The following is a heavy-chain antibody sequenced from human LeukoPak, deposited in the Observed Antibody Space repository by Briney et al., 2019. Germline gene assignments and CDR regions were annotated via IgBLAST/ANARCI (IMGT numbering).Heavy chain of an antibody. V-gene: IGHV3-21*01. D-gene: IGHD6-13*01. Sequence: GGSLSLSCVASGFSFSDYSMNWVRQAPGKGLEWVSSINSRSNDIYYADSVKGRFTISRDNAKNSLYLQMNSLRAEDTAVYYCARDEAFSSSWTHNYYYYMDVWGRGTTVTVSS. CDR3: ARDEAFSSSWTHNYYYYMDV. J-gene: IGHJ6*03. CDR2: INSRSNDI. CDR1: GFSFSDYS.